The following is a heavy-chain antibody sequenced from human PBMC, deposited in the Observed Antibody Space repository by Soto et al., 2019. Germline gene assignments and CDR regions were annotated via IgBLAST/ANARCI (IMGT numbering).Heavy chain of an antibody. CDR1: GFTFSDYY. Sequence: GGSLRLSCAASGFTFSDYYMSWIRQAPGKGLEWVSYISSSGSTIYYADSVKGRFTISRDNAKNSLYLQMNGLRAEDTAVYYCARNRWDFGYYYMDVWGKGTTVTVSS. J-gene: IGHJ6*03. D-gene: IGHD3-16*01. CDR3: ARNRWDFGYYYMDV. V-gene: IGHV3-11*01. CDR2: ISSSGSTI.